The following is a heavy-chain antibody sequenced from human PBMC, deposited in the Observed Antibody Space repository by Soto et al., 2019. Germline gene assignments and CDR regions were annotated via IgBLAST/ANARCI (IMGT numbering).Heavy chain of an antibody. V-gene: IGHV4-59*08. CDR3: ARGTGVDFWSGYGYYMDV. Sequence: SETLSLTCTVSGCSISSYYWSWIRQPPGKGLEWIGYIYYSGSTNYNPSLKSRVTISVDTSKNQFSLKLSSVTAADTAVYYCARGTGVDFWSGYGYYMDVWGKGTTVTVSS. CDR1: GCSISSYY. D-gene: IGHD3-3*01. J-gene: IGHJ6*03. CDR2: IYYSGST.